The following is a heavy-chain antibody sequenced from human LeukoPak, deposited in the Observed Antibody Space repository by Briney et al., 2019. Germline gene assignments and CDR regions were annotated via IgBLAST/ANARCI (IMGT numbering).Heavy chain of an antibody. Sequence: GGSLRLSCAASGFTFSTYWMDWVRQAPGKGLEWVANIKVDGSEKYYVDSVKGRFTISRDNAKNALYLQMNSLRAEDTAVYYCARDGNIVGAAVYFDYWGQGTLVTVSS. D-gene: IGHD1-26*01. J-gene: IGHJ4*02. V-gene: IGHV3-7*01. CDR3: ARDGNIVGAAVYFDY. CDR1: GFTFSTYW. CDR2: IKVDGSEK.